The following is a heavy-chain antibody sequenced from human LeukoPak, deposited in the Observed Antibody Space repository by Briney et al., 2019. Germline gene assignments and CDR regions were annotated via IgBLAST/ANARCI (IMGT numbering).Heavy chain of an antibody. Sequence: ASVKVSCKTSGYTFTAFFIHWVRQAPGQGLEWMGWLNPNSGGTNYAQKFQGRVTMARDTSISTAYMELSRLRSDDTAVYFCARVGAAYQDSNYWGQGTLVTVSS. D-gene: IGHD1-26*01. V-gene: IGHV1-2*02. J-gene: IGHJ4*02. CDR2: LNPNSGGT. CDR3: ARVGAAYQDSNY. CDR1: GYTFTAFF.